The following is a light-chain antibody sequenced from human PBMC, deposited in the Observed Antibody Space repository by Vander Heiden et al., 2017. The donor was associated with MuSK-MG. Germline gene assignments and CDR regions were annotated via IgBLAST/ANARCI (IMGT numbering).Light chain of an antibody. CDR2: PAS. Sequence: DIQMTQSPSSLSASVGDRVTITCRASQSISNYLGWYQQKPGRAPKLLIFPASSLQSGVPSRFNGSGSGADFTLTISSLQPEDFATYYCQQSDTTPLTFGGGTKVKIK. CDR3: QQSDTTPLT. J-gene: IGKJ4*01. V-gene: IGKV1-39*01. CDR1: QSISNY.